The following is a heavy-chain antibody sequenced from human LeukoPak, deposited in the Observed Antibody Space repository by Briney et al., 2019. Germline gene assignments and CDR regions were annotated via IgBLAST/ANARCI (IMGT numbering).Heavy chain of an antibody. CDR3: ARRLKTVVAEFYFDY. D-gene: IGHD6-19*01. Sequence: PSETLSLTCTVSGGFNSRGSYWGWIRQPPGKGLEWIGSLFYGGSPYYNPSLKGRVTISVDTSKNQFSLKLTSVTAADTAVYYCARRLKTVVAEFYFDYWGQGTLVTVSS. CDR1: GGFNSRGSY. J-gene: IGHJ4*02. CDR2: LFYGGSP. V-gene: IGHV4-39*01.